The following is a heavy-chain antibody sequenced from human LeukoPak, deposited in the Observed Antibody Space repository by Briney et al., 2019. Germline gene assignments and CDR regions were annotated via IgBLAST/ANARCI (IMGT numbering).Heavy chain of an antibody. J-gene: IGHJ4*02. CDR1: GYTFTSYG. CDR2: ISAYNGNT. Sequence: ASVKVFCKASGYTFTSYGISWVRQAPGQGLEWMGWISAYNGNTNYAQKLQGRVTMTTDTSTSTAYMELRSLRSDDTAVYYCARDRGVAARPYYFDYWGQGTLVTVSS. V-gene: IGHV1-18*01. D-gene: IGHD6-6*01. CDR3: ARDRGVAARPYYFDY.